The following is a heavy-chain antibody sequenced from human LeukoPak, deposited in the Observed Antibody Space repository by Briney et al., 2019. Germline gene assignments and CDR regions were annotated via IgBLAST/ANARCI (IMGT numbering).Heavy chain of an antibody. CDR2: MNPNSGNT. V-gene: IGHV1-8*01. CDR3: ARAGGSGSYYFNWFDP. CDR1: GHTFTSYD. J-gene: IGHJ5*02. D-gene: IGHD3-10*01. Sequence: ASVKVSCKASGHTFTSYDINWVRQATGQGLEWMGWMNPNSGNTDFAQKFQGRVTMTRNTSISTAYMELSSLRSEDTAVYYCARAGGSGSYYFNWFDPWGQGTLVTVSS.